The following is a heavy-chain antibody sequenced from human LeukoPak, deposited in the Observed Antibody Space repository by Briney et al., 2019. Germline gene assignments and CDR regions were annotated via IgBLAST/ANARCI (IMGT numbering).Heavy chain of an antibody. Sequence: GGSLRLSCAASGFTFSTYGIHWVRQAPGKGLEWVAFIRYDGSNKYYADSVKGRFTISKDNSKNTLFLQMNSLRAEDTAVYYCAKDKSMVRELDYWGQGTLVTVSS. CDR3: AKDKSMVRELDY. CDR1: GFTFSTYG. CDR2: IRYDGSNK. V-gene: IGHV3-30*02. D-gene: IGHD3-10*01. J-gene: IGHJ4*02.